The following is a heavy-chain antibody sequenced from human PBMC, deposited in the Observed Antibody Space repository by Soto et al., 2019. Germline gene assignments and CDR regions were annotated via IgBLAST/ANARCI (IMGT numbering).Heavy chain of an antibody. D-gene: IGHD6-19*01. CDR1: GFTFSSYG. J-gene: IGHJ4*02. Sequence: QVQLVESGGGVVQPGRSLRLSCAASGFTFSSYGMHWVRQAPGKGLEWVAVISYDGSNKYYADSVKGRFTISRDNSKNTLYLRMITLRAEDTAVYYCAKDEGSALGSGWRYDYWGQGTLVTVSS. V-gene: IGHV3-30*18. CDR3: AKDEGSALGSGWRYDY. CDR2: ISYDGSNK.